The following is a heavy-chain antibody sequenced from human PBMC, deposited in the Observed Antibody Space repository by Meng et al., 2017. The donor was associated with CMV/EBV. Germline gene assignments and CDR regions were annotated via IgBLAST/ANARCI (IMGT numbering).Heavy chain of an antibody. D-gene: IGHD2-2*01. CDR1: GGSISSSSYY. CDR2: IYYSGST. CDR3: ARAGRYCSSTSCYHTYYYYGMDV. Sequence: SETLSLTCTVSGGSISSSSYYWGWIRQPPGKGLEWIGSIYYSGSTYYNPSLKSRVTISVDTSKNQFSLKLSSVTAADTAVYYCARAGRYCSSTSCYHTYYYYGMDVWGQGTTVTVSS. V-gene: IGHV4-39*07. J-gene: IGHJ6*02.